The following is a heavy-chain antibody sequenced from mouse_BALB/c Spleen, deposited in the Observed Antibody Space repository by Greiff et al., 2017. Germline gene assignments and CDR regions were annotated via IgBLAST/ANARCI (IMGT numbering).Heavy chain of an antibody. D-gene: IGHD1-1*01. V-gene: IGHV1S127*01. CDR3: TSYYYGSSRRNAMDY. J-gene: IGHJ4*01. Sequence: VQLQQPGAELVKPGASVKMSCKASGYTFTSYWMHWVKQRPGQGLEWIGTIDPSDSYTSYNQKFKGKATLTVDTSSSTAYMQLSSLTSEDSAVYYCTSYYYGSSRRNAMDYWGQGTSVTVSS. CDR1: GYTFTSYW. CDR2: IDPSDSYT.